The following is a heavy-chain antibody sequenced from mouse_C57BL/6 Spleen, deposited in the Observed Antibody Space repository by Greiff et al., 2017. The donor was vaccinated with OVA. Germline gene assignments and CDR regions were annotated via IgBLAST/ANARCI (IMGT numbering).Heavy chain of an antibody. CDR1: GFTFSDYY. D-gene: IGHD2-4*01. V-gene: IGHV5-16*01. Sequence: EVQVVESEGGLVQPGSSMKLSCTASGFTFSDYYMAWVRQVPEKGLEWVANINYDGSSTYYLDSLKSRFIISRDNTKNILYLQMSSLKSEDTATYYCARHDYPYYFDYWGQGTTLTVSS. CDR3: ARHDYPYYFDY. CDR2: INYDGSST. J-gene: IGHJ2*01.